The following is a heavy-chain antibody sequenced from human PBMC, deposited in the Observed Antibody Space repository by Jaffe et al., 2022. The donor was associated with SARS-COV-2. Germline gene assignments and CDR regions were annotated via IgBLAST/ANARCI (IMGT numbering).Heavy chain of an antibody. CDR2: TSSSGTTI. J-gene: IGHJ6*02. D-gene: IGHD6-19*01. Sequence: QVQLVESGGGLVKPGGSLRLSCGASGFPFGDYYMTWIRQAPGKGLEWVAYTSSSGTTIIYADSVKGRSTISRDNAKNSLYLQMNGLRADDSAVYFCAGARSHYYGMDVWGQGTTVTVSS. CDR3: AGARSHYYGMDV. V-gene: IGHV3-11*01. CDR1: GFPFGDYY.